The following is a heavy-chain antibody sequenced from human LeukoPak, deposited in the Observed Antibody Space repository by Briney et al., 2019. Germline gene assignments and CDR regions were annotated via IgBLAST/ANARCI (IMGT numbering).Heavy chain of an antibody. V-gene: IGHV3-30*02. Sequence: GGSLRLSCAASGFTFSSYGMNWVRQAPGKGLEWVAFIQSDGSNKYYADSVKGRFTISRDNSKNTLYLQMNSLRAEDTATFYCAKAFGSSWSLFHYWGQGTLVTVSS. CDR3: AKAFGSSWSLFHY. CDR1: GFTFSSYG. D-gene: IGHD6-13*01. J-gene: IGHJ4*02. CDR2: IQSDGSNK.